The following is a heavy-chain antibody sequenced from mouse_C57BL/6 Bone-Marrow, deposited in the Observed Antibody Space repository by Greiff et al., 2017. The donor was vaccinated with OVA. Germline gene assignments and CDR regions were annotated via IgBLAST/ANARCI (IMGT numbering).Heavy chain of an antibody. V-gene: IGHV3-6*01. J-gene: IGHJ3*01. CDR1: GYSITSGYY. D-gene: IGHD2-1*01. CDR2: ISYDGSN. CDR3: ARDYYGNYLFAY. Sequence: EVQLQQSGPGLVKPSQSLSLTCSVTGYSITSGYYWNWIRQFPGNKLEWMGYISYDGSNNYNPSLKNRISITRDTSKNQFFLKLNSVTTEDTATYYCARDYYGNYLFAYWGQGTLVTVSA.